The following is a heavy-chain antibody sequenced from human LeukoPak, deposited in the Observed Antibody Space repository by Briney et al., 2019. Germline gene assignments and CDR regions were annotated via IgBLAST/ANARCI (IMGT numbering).Heavy chain of an antibody. CDR2: ISAYNGNT. J-gene: IGHJ4*02. V-gene: IGHV1-18*01. CDR3: ARVYYYDSSGYHGGDYFDY. D-gene: IGHD3-22*01. CDR1: GYTFTSYG. Sequence: ASVKVSCKASGYTFTSYGISWVRQAPGQGLEWMGWISAYNGNTNYAQKLQGRVTMTTDTSTSTAYMELRSLRSDDTAVYYCARVYYYDSSGYHGGDYFDYWGQGTLVTVSS.